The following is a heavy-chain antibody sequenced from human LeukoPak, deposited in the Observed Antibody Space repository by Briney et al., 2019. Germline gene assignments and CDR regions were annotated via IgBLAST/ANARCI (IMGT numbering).Heavy chain of an antibody. V-gene: IGHV3-11*06. J-gene: IGHJ6*04. CDR2: ISSSSSYT. CDR3: ARDREYSSSWTSYYYYGMDV. D-gene: IGHD6-13*01. Sequence: GGSLRLSCAASGFTFSDYYMSWIRQAPGKGLEWVSYISSSSSYTNYADSVKGRFTISRDNAKNSLYPQMNSLRAEDTAVYYCARDREYSSSWTSYYYYGMDVWGKGTTATVSS. CDR1: GFTFSDYY.